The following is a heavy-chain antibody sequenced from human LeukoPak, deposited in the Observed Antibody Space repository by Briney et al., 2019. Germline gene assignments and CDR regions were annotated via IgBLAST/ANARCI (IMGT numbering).Heavy chain of an antibody. CDR1: GFTFSSYS. CDR2: ISSSSSTI. D-gene: IGHD3/OR15-3a*01. Sequence: GGSLRLSCAASGFTFSSYSMNWVRQAPGKGLEWVSSISSSSSTIYYADSVKGRFTISRDNAKNSLYLQMNSLRAEDTAVYYCAIDGRADAFDIWGQGTMVTVSS. V-gene: IGHV3-48*01. J-gene: IGHJ3*02. CDR3: AIDGRADAFDI.